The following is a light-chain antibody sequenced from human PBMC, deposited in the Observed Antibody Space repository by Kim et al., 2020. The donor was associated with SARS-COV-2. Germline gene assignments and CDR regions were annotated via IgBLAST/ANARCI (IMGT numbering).Light chain of an antibody. CDR3: QVWHSSSGHVV. Sequence: SYELTQPPSVSVAPGKTAMIPCGGNNIETKSVHWYQQKPGQAPVLVFYFDSDRPSGIPERFSGSIPGNTATLTFSRVEAGDEADYYCQVWHSSSGHVVFGGGTKLTVL. J-gene: IGLJ2*01. CDR1: NIETKS. CDR2: FDS. V-gene: IGLV3-21*04.